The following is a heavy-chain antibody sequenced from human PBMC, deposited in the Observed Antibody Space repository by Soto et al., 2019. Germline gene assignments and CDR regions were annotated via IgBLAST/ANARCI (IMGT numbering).Heavy chain of an antibody. CDR1: GGSSSSYY. D-gene: IGHD6-19*01. CDR3: GAVASSADFYGKDV. CDR2: VYQSGGT. Sequence: SETLSLTCAVYGGSSSSYYWSWIRQPPGKWLEWIGEVYQSGGTNYNPSLKSRVTISEDTSKNQFSLKLKAVTAADKAVYYCGAVASSADFYGKDVVGQGTTVTVSS. J-gene: IGHJ6*01. V-gene: IGHV4-34*01.